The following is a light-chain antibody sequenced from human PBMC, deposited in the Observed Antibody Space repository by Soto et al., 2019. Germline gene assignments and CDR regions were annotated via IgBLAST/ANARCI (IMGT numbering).Light chain of an antibody. V-gene: IGKV1-39*01. CDR3: QQNYITPPWT. CDR1: QSIKKS. CDR2: AAS. Sequence: DVQMTQSPSSLSASVGDRVTITRRASQSIKKSLNWYQQKPGKAPKLLIFAASNLQSGVPSRFSGSGSGTDFTLTISSLQAEDFATYYCQQNYITPPWTFGPGTKVDIK. J-gene: IGKJ1*01.